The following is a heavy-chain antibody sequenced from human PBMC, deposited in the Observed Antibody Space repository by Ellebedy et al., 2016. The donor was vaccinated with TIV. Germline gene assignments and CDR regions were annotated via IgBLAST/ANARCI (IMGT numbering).Heavy chain of an antibody. Sequence: ASVKVSCKVSGYTLTELSMHWVRQAPGQGLEWMGWINPNSGGTTYAQKFQGRVTMTRNTSISTAYMELSSLRSEDTAVYYCATLKHGDGWDYWGQGTLVTVPS. CDR1: GYTLTELS. D-gene: IGHD7-27*01. CDR3: ATLKHGDGWDY. J-gene: IGHJ4*02. CDR2: INPNSGGT. V-gene: IGHV1-2*02.